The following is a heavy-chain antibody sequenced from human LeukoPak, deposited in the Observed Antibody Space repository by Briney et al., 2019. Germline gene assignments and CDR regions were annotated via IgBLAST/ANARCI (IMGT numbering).Heavy chain of an antibody. V-gene: IGHV4-4*07. CDR3: ARDRYSGSYYVLDDAFDI. CDR1: GGSISSYY. D-gene: IGHD1-26*01. J-gene: IGHJ3*02. Sequence: SETLSLTCTVSGGSISSYYWRWIRQPAGKGLEWIGRIYTSGSTNYNPSLKSRVTMSVDTSKNQFSLKLSSVTAADTALYYCARDRYSGSYYVLDDAFDIWGQGTMVTVSS. CDR2: IYTSGST.